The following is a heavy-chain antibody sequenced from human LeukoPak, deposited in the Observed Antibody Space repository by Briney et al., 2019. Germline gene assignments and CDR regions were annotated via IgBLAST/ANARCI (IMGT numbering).Heavy chain of an antibody. Sequence: TGGSLRLSCAASGFTFSSYWMSWARQAPGKGLEWVSGISWNSGSIGYADSVKGRFTISRDNAKNSLYLQMNSLRAEDTALYYCAKETAGAGIVWGGYYYYYGMDVWGQGTTVTVSS. J-gene: IGHJ6*02. V-gene: IGHV3-9*01. D-gene: IGHD6-19*01. CDR1: GFTFSSYW. CDR2: ISWNSGSI. CDR3: AKETAGAGIVWGGYYYYYGMDV.